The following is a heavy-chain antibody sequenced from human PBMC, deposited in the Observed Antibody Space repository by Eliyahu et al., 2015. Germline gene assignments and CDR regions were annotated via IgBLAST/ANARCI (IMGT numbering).Heavy chain of an antibody. CDR2: IKQDGSEK. Sequence: EVQLVESGGGLVQPGGSLRXSCAASGFTFSSYWMSWVRQAPGKGLEGVANIKQDGSEKYYVDSVKGRFTISRDNAKNSLYLQMNSLRAEDTAVYYCARTVVVPAARLNWFDPWGQGTLVTVSS. V-gene: IGHV3-7*01. CDR3: ARTVVVPAARLNWFDP. J-gene: IGHJ5*02. D-gene: IGHD2-2*01. CDR1: GFTFSSYW.